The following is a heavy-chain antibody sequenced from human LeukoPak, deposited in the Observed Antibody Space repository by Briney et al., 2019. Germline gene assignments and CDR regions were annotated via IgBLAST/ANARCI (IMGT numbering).Heavy chain of an antibody. CDR1: GYTFTGYY. D-gene: IGHD1-7*01. Sequence: ASVKVSCKASGYTFTGYYMHWVRQAPGQGLEWMGWINPNSGGTNYAQKFQGRVTMTRDTSISTAYMELSRLRSDDTAVYYCARGTTYNRNYSEFDPWGQGTLVTVSS. J-gene: IGHJ5*02. CDR2: INPNSGGT. CDR3: ARGTTYNRNYSEFDP. V-gene: IGHV1-2*02.